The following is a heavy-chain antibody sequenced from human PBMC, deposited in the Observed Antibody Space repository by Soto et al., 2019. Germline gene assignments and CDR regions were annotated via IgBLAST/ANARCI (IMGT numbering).Heavy chain of an antibody. V-gene: IGHV4-61*01. J-gene: IGHJ6*02. CDR2: MYYTGVT. CDR3: ARGGEPLGYYGLDV. Sequence: SETLSLTCSVSGGSVRSGNHFWNWIRQPPGRGLEWLGYMYYTGVTNYNPSLKSRVSMSVDTSKDQFSLNLTSLTASDTAVYYCARGGEPLGYYGLDVWGQGTSVTVSS. CDR1: GGSVRSGNHF.